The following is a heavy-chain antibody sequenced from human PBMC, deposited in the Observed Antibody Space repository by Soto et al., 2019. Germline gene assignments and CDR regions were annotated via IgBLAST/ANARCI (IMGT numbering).Heavy chain of an antibody. D-gene: IGHD3-10*01. Sequence: ASVKVSCKASGYIFTNNDVRWVRQATGQGLEWMGWMNPGSGDTGYAQKFQGRVTMTRDISIATAYMELSSLRSDDTAIYYCARMATLGSLSWFDPWGQGTLVTGSS. CDR2: MNPGSGDT. CDR3: ARMATLGSLSWFDP. J-gene: IGHJ5*02. V-gene: IGHV1-8*01. CDR1: GYIFTNND.